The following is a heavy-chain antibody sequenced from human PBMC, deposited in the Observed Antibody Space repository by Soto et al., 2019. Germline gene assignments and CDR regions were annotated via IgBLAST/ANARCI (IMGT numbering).Heavy chain of an antibody. D-gene: IGHD5-18*01. CDR2: ISFEGSYK. CDR1: GFAIRSNA. Sequence: GGSLRLSCEASGFAIRSNAIHCVRQAPGKGLEWVAVISFEGSYKYYADSVKGRFTVSRDNSRNTLYLQMNSLRAEDTAVYYCARERYSYGFDYWGQGTVVTVS. CDR3: ARERYSYGFDY. V-gene: IGHV3-30*04. J-gene: IGHJ4*02.